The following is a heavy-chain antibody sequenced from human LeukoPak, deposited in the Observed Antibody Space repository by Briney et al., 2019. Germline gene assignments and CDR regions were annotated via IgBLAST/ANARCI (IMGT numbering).Heavy chain of an antibody. CDR3: AKDMSFDGDYGMDV. CDR1: GFTFDDYA. Sequence: PGGSLRLSCAASGFTFDDYAMHWVRQGPGKGLEWVSGISWNGGSIGYVDSVKGRLTISRDNAKNSLYLQMNSLRVEDTAVYYCAKDMSFDGDYGMDVWGQGTTVTVSS. V-gene: IGHV3-9*01. D-gene: IGHD3/OR15-3a*01. CDR2: ISWNGGSI. J-gene: IGHJ6*02.